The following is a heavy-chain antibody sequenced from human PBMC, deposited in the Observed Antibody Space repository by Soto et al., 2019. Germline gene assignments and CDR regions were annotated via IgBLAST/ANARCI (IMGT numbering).Heavy chain of an antibody. CDR3: ARVPGPSSAEHYYGMDV. CDR1: GYTFSSNG. CDR2: ISAYNGNT. Sequence: ASVKVSCKASGYTFSSNGISWVRQAPGQGLEWVGWISAYNGNTDYAQRFQDRVIVTIDASTNTAYMELRSLTADDTAVYYCARVPGPSSAEHYYGMDVWG. J-gene: IGHJ6*02. V-gene: IGHV1-18*01.